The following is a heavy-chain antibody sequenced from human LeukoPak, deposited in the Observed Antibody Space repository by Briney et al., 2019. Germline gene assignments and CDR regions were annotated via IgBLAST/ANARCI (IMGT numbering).Heavy chain of an antibody. CDR2: INHSGST. CDR3: ARAHYYGSGSYYRMNYYYYMDV. Sequence: PSETLSLTCAVYGGSFRGYYWSWVRQPPGKGLEWIGEINHSGSTNYNPSLTRRVTISVDTSKNQFSLELSSVTAADTAVYYCARAHYYGSGSYYRMNYYYYMDVWGKGTTVTVSS. CDR1: GGSFRGYY. V-gene: IGHV4-34*01. D-gene: IGHD3-10*01. J-gene: IGHJ6*03.